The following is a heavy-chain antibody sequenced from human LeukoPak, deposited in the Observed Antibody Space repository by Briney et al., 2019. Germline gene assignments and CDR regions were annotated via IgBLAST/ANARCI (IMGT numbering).Heavy chain of an antibody. J-gene: IGHJ4*02. D-gene: IGHD3-10*01. V-gene: IGHV4-34*01. CDR1: GFTFSSYA. Sequence: GSLRLSCAASGFTFSSYAMSWVRQPPGKGLEWIGEINHSGSTNYNPSLKSRVTISVDTSKNQFSLKLSSVTAADTAVYYCASSSGSYYINYWGQGTLVTVSS. CDR3: ASSSGSYYINY. CDR2: INHSGST.